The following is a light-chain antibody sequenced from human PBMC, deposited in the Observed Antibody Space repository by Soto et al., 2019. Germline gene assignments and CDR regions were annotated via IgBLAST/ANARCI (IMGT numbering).Light chain of an antibody. V-gene: IGKV2-30*01. Sequence: DAVLTQSPLSLPVTLGQPASISCRSSQSLVYSAGNTYLNWFQQRPGQSPRRPIYKVSERGAGVRDRFSARGSCSEFTREISTVETEDVGVCDWMQGTHWPYTFGQGTKLVIK. CDR1: QSLVYSAGNTY. J-gene: IGKJ2*01. CDR3: MQGTHWPYT. CDR2: KVS.